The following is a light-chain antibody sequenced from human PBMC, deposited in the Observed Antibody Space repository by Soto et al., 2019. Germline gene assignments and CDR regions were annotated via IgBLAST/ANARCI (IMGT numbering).Light chain of an antibody. J-gene: IGLJ2*01. Sequence: QSALTQPPSASGSPGQSVTSSCTGTSSDVGGYNYVSWYQQHPGKAPKLMIYEVSKRPSGVPDRFSGSKSGNTASLTVSGLQSEDEADYYCSSYAGSNGVVFGGGTKRTVL. CDR2: EVS. V-gene: IGLV2-8*01. CDR1: SSDVGGYNY. CDR3: SSYAGSNGVV.